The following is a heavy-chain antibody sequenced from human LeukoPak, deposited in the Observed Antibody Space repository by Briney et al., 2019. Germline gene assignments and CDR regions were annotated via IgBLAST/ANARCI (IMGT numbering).Heavy chain of an antibody. CDR3: AKDDPPQYYYDSSGPDY. Sequence: SGGSLRLSCAASGFTFSSYGMHWVRQAPGKGLEWVAFIRYDGSNKYYADSVKGRFTISRDNSKNTLYLQMNSLRAEDTAVYYCAKDDPPQYYYDSSGPDYWGQGTLVTVSS. D-gene: IGHD3-22*01. CDR1: GFTFSSYG. J-gene: IGHJ4*02. CDR2: IRYDGSNK. V-gene: IGHV3-30*02.